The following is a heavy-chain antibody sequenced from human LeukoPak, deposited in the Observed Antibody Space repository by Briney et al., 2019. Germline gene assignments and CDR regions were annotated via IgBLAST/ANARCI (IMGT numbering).Heavy chain of an antibody. V-gene: IGHV4-39*01. CDR2: INYSGST. D-gene: IGHD7-27*01. Sequence: SETLSLTCTVSGGSISSSSYYWGWICQPPGKGLEWIGSINYSGSTYYNPSLKSRVTISVDTSKNQFSLKLSSVTAADTAVYYCARYGPNGGWFDPWGQGTLVTVSS. CDR1: GGSISSSSYY. CDR3: ARYGPNGGWFDP. J-gene: IGHJ5*02.